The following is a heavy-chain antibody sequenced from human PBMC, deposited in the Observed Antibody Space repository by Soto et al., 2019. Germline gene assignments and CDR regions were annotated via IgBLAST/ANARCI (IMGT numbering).Heavy chain of an antibody. CDR2: IWYDGRNK. J-gene: IGHJ4*02. CDR3: GRDRDTAMVGPFDY. CDR1: GFTFSSYG. Sequence: QVQLVESGGAVVQPGRSLRLSCAASGFTFSSYGMHWVRQAPGKGLEWVAVIWYDGRNKYYADSVKGRFTISRDNSKNTLYLQMNSLRAEDTAVYYCGRDRDTAMVGPFDYWGQGTLVTVSS. V-gene: IGHV3-33*01. D-gene: IGHD5-18*01.